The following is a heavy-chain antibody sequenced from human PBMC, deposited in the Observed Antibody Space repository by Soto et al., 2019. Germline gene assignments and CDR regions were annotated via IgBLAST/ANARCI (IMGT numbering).Heavy chain of an antibody. CDR3: PRHLDPQQLVRVYYYYGMDV. D-gene: IGHD6-13*01. CDR2: IYYSGST. J-gene: IGHJ6*02. CDR1: GGSISSSSYY. Sequence: SETLSLTCTVSGGSISSSSYYWGWIRQPPGKGLEWIGSIYYSGSTYYNPSLKSRVTISVDTSKNQFSVKLSSVTAADTAVYYCPRHLDPQQLVRVYYYYGMDVWGQGTTVTVSS. V-gene: IGHV4-39*01.